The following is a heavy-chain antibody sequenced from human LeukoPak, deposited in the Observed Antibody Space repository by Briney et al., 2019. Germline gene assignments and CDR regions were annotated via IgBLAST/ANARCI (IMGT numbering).Heavy chain of an antibody. CDR1: GGSISSYY. Sequence: SETLSLTCTVSGGSISSYYWSWIRQPPGKGLEWIGYIYYSGSTNYNPSLKSRVTISVDTSKNQFSLKLSSVTAADTAVYYCARASSGRLQFDYWGQGTLVTVSS. CDR2: IYYSGST. J-gene: IGHJ4*02. CDR3: ARASSGRLQFDY. D-gene: IGHD2-15*01. V-gene: IGHV4-59*01.